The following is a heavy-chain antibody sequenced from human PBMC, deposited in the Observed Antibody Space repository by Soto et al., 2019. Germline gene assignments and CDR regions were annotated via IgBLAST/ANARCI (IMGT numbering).Heavy chain of an antibody. CDR2: IIPIFGTA. V-gene: IGHV1-69*13. CDR1: GGTFSSYA. D-gene: IGHD6-13*01. J-gene: IGHJ3*02. CDR3: ARSTQQLAYVFDI. Sequence: SVKVSCKASGGTFSSYAISWVRQAPGQGLEWMGGIIPIFGTANYAQKSQGRVTITADESTSTAYMELSSLRSEDTAVYYCARSTQQLAYVFDIWGQGTMVTVSS.